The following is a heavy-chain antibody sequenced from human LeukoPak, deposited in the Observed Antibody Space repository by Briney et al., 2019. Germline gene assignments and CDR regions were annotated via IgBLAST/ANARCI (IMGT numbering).Heavy chain of an antibody. V-gene: IGHV3-49*04. Sequence: PGGSLRLSCTASGFTFGDYAMSWVRQAPGKGLEWDGFIRSRTYGATTEYAASVKGRFIISRDDSKSIAYLQMNSLKTEDSAVYYCARSMVTFDNWGQGTLVTVPS. CDR1: GFTFGDYA. J-gene: IGHJ4*02. D-gene: IGHD5-18*01. CDR3: ARSMVTFDN. CDR2: IRSRTYGATT.